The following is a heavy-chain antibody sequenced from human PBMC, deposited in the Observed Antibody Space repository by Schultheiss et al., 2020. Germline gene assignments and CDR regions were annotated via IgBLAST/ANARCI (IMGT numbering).Heavy chain of an antibody. CDR2: ISSSSSTI. CDR3: AKDTEGYCSGGSCYSSAPYNWFDP. D-gene: IGHD2-15*01. Sequence: GGSLRLSGAASGFTFSSYSMNWVRQAPGKGLEWVSYISSSSSTIYYADSVKGRFTISRDNAKNSLYLQMNSLRAEDTALYYCAKDTEGYCSGGSCYSSAPYNWFDPWGQGTMVTVSS. V-gene: IGHV3-48*04. J-gene: IGHJ5*02. CDR1: GFTFSSYS.